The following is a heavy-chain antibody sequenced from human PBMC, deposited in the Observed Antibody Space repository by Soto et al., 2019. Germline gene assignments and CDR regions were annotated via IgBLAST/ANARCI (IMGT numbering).Heavy chain of an antibody. CDR1: GGTFSSYA. CDR3: ARDLPPPGPVYYYGMAV. J-gene: IGHJ6*02. CDR2: IIPIFGTA. V-gene: IGHV1-69*12. Sequence: QVQLVQSGAEVKKPGSSVKVSCKASGGTFSSYAISWVRQAPGQGLEWMGGIIPIFGTANYAQKFQGRVTLTADESPSTAYMERSSLRAEDTAVYYCARDLPPPGPVYYYGMAVWGQGATVTVCS.